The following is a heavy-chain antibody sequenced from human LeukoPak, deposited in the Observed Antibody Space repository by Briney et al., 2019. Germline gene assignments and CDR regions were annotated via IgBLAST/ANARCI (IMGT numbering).Heavy chain of an antibody. CDR2: ISAYNGNT. J-gene: IGHJ6*02. CDR3: AREGGPGYYYYYGMDV. Sequence: ASVKVSCKASGYTFTSYGISWVRQAPGQGLEWMGWISAYNGNTNYAQKLQGRVTMTTDTSTSTAYMELRSLRSDDTAVYYCAREGGPGYYYYYGMDVWGQGTTVTVSS. D-gene: IGHD1-26*01. CDR1: GYTFTSYG. V-gene: IGHV1-18*01.